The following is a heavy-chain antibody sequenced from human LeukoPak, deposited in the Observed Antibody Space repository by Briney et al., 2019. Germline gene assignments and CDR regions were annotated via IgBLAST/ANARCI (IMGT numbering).Heavy chain of an antibody. V-gene: IGHV3-30*03. J-gene: IGHJ4*02. CDR2: ISFDGGNN. CDR1: GFTYSSYG. D-gene: IGHD5-18*01. CDR3: ARDLIREYAYGYSGDY. Sequence: PGRSLRLSCAASGFTYSSYGMHWVRQAPGKGLEWVAFISFDGGNNYYPDSLKGRFTISRDISKNTVYLQINNLRPEDTAVYYCARDLIREYAYGYSGDYWGRGTLVTVSS.